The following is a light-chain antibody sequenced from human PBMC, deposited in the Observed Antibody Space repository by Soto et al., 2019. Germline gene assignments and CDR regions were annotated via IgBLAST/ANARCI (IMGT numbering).Light chain of an antibody. J-gene: IGKJ1*01. V-gene: IGKV1-39*01. Sequence: DIQMTQSPSSLSASVGETITITCRASQSISSSLNWFQHSPGQPPKILLVAESNLHAGVPPRFSGSGSGTSLSLTIRSLQPEDFATYYCQQSFNLPRTXGPGTKVDI. CDR3: QQSFNLPRT. CDR1: QSISSS. CDR2: AES.